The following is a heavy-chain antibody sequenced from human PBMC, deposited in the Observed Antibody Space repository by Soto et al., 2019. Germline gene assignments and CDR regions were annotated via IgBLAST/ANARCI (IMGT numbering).Heavy chain of an antibody. Sequence: ASVKVSCKASGYTFTGYFMHWVRQAPGQGLEWMGWINPYSGGADYAQSFQGRVTMTRDTSISTVYMELSRLRFDDTAVYYCARVIRGAYHNYPLDTWGQGTVVTVSS. CDR1: GYTFTGYF. CDR3: ARVIRGAYHNYPLDT. D-gene: IGHD3-10*01. CDR2: INPYSGGA. V-gene: IGHV1-2*02. J-gene: IGHJ5*02.